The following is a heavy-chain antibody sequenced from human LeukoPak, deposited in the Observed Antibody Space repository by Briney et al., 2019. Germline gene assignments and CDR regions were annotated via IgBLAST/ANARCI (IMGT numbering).Heavy chain of an antibody. J-gene: IGHJ5*02. CDR2: IYQSESS. CDR3: ARHRYYYDSSGYYYQP. D-gene: IGHD3-22*01. CDR1: GGSINNGDYS. V-gene: IGHV4-30-2*02. Sequence: SQTLSLTCAVSGGSINNGDYSWSWIRQPPGKGLEWIGYIYQSESSYYNPSLKSRVTISVDTSKNQFSLRLSSVTAADTAVYYCARHRYYYDSSGYYYQPWGQGTLVTVSS.